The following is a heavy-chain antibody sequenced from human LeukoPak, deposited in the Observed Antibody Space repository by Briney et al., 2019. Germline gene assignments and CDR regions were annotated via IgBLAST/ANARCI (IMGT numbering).Heavy chain of an antibody. Sequence: PGGSLRLSCAASGFTFSSYWMSWVRQAPGKGLEWVANIKQDGSEKYCVDSVKGRFTISRDNAKNSLCLQMNSLRAEDTAVYYCARYGSGSYYWSYYYYYMDVWGKGTTVTVSS. J-gene: IGHJ6*03. CDR2: IKQDGSEK. D-gene: IGHD3-10*01. CDR3: ARYGSGSYYWSYYYYYMDV. V-gene: IGHV3-7*01. CDR1: GFTFSSYW.